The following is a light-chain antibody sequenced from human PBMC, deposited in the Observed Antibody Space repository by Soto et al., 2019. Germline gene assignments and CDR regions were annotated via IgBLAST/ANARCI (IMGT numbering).Light chain of an antibody. J-gene: IGKJ2*01. CDR2: AAS. Sequence: DIQMTQSPSSLSASIGDRVTITCRASQSVTSNLNWYQQKFGETPKLLMYAASNLQGGVPSRFSGSGSGTDFTLTISSLQPEVFATYYCQQYYSSPYTFGQGTKLEV. V-gene: IGKV1-39*01. CDR3: QQYYSSPYT. CDR1: QSVTSN.